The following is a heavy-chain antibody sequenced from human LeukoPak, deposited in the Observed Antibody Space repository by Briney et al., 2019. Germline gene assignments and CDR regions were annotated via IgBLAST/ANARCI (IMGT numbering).Heavy chain of an antibody. D-gene: IGHD3-10*01. Sequence: GGSLRLSCVASGFTFSSYSMNWVRQAPGKGLEWVSSISSSSSYIYYADSVKGRFTISRDNAKNSLYLQMNSLRAEDTAVYYCARAMVRGAKGDYWGQGTLVTVSS. J-gene: IGHJ4*02. CDR3: ARAMVRGAKGDY. CDR2: ISSSSSYI. V-gene: IGHV3-21*01. CDR1: GFTFSSYS.